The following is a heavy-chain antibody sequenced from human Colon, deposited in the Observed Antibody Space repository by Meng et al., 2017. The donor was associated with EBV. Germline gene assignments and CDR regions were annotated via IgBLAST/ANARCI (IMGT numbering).Heavy chain of an antibody. Sequence: QPRLQESGPGWVKPSETLSLPCRVSVGSISSNGYYWDWARQPPGKGLEWIGAIYHSGSTSYNPSLQSRVTMFVDTSKNQFSLMLTSVTATDTAVYYCARRRGGSGRDCWGQGTLVTVSS. D-gene: IGHD3-10*01. CDR3: ARRRGGSGRDC. CDR2: IYHSGST. V-gene: IGHV4-39*01. J-gene: IGHJ4*02. CDR1: VGSISSNGYY.